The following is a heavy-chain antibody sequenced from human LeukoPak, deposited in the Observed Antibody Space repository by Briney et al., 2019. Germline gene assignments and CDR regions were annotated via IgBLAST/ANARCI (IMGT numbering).Heavy chain of an antibody. CDR3: ARDSYRLLTNWFDP. J-gene: IGHJ5*02. D-gene: IGHD2-2*01. CDR2: IYTSGNT. CDR1: GASISDYY. Sequence: PSETLSLTCTVSGASISDYYWSWIRQPAGKGLEWIGRIYTSGNTNYNPSLNNRVTMSVDTSNNQFSLRLSSVTAADTAVYYCARDSYRLLTNWFDPWGQGTLVTVSS. V-gene: IGHV4-4*07.